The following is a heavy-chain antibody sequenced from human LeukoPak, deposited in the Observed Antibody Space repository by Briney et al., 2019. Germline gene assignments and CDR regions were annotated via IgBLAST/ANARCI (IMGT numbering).Heavy chain of an antibody. D-gene: IGHD3-10*01. CDR3: ASYGSGSYYAPYYFDY. V-gene: IGHV1-69*13. Sequence: PVKVSCKASGGTFSSYAISWVRQAPGQGLEWMGGIIPIFGTANYAQKFQGRVTITADESTSTAYMELSSLRSEDTAVYYCASYGSGSYYAPYYFDYWGQGTLVTVSS. CDR1: GGTFSSYA. J-gene: IGHJ4*02. CDR2: IIPIFGTA.